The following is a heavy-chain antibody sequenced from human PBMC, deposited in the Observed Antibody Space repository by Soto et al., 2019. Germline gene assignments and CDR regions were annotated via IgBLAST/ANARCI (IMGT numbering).Heavy chain of an antibody. V-gene: IGHV3-30-3*01. CDR3: VRELLSGGGTDY. CDR1: GFTFSSYA. J-gene: IGHJ4*02. D-gene: IGHD3-10*01. CDR2: ISYDGSNK. Sequence: QVQLVESGGGVVQPGRSLRLSCAASGFTFSSYAMHWVRQAPGKGLEWVAVISYDGSNKYYADSVKGRFTISRDNSKNTLYLQKNRPRGEEKAGYYCVRELLSGGGTDYWGQGTLVTVSS.